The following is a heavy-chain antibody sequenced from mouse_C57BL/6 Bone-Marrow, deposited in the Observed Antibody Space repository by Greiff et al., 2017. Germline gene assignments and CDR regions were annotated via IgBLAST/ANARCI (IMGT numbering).Heavy chain of an antibody. J-gene: IGHJ1*03. Sequence: LVEPGASVKLSCKASGYTFTDYYMNLVTQSHGKSLEWIGVINPYNGGTSYNQKFKGKATLTVDKSSSTAYMELNSLTSEDSAVYYCAREGYGSSYWYFDVWGTGTTVTVSS. CDR3: AREGYGSSYWYFDV. D-gene: IGHD1-1*01. CDR1: GYTFTDYY. CDR2: INPYNGGT. V-gene: IGHV1-19*01.